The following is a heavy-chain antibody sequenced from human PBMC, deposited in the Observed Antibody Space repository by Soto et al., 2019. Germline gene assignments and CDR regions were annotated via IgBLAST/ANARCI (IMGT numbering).Heavy chain of an antibody. Sequence: HPGGSLRLSCAASGFTFSGYSMNWVRQPPGKGLEWVAYITSSSSTIFYADSVKGRFTISRDNAKNSLFLQMNSLRAEDTAVYYCARQGGYHSSGRYYDWGQGTLVTVSS. CDR3: ARQGGYHSSGRYYD. D-gene: IGHD1-26*01. V-gene: IGHV3-48*01. J-gene: IGHJ4*02. CDR2: ITSSSSTI. CDR1: GFTFSGYS.